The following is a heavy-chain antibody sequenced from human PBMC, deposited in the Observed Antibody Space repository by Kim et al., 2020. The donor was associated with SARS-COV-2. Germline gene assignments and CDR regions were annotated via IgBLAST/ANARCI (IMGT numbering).Heavy chain of an antibody. Sequence: GGSLRLSCAASGFTFSRQWMSWVRQAPGKGLEWVANIKEDGSDKSYVDSVKGRFTISRDNGKNSLFLQMDSLRAEDTAVYYCARAEIWGQGTLVTVSS. V-gene: IGHV3-7*01. CDR2: IKEDGSDK. CDR3: ARAEI. J-gene: IGHJ4*02. CDR1: GFTFSRQW.